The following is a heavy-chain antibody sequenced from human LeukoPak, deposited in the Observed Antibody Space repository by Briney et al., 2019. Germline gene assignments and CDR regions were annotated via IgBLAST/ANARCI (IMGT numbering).Heavy chain of an antibody. CDR3: ARGFQWRDS. CDR2: IYYSGST. V-gene: IGHV4-39*01. J-gene: IGHJ4*02. D-gene: IGHD6-19*01. CDR1: GVSISSTTYN. Sequence: PSETLSLTCTVSGVSISSTTYNWGWIRQPPGKGLEWIGNIYYSGSTYYNPSLKSRVTISVDTSKNQFSLKLSSVTAADTAVYYCARGFQWRDSWGQGTLVTVSS.